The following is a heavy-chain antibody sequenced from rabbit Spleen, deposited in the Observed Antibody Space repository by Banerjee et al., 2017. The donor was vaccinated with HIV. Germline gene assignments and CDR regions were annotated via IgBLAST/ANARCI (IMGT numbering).Heavy chain of an antibody. D-gene: IGHD4-2*01. CDR3: TRDPAGREDFDL. CDR2: IDVSGGGRF. V-gene: IGHV1S40*01. Sequence: QSLEESGGDLVKPGASLVVTCTASGLDFSSSYWICWVRQAPGKGLEWIACIDVSGGGRFYYASWAKGRFTISRTSSTTVALQMTSLTAADTATYFCTRDPAGREDFDLWGQGTLVTVS. J-gene: IGHJ4*01. CDR1: GLDFSSSYW.